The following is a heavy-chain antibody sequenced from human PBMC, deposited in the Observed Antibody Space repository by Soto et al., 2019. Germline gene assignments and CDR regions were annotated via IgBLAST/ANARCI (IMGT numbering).Heavy chain of an antibody. V-gene: IGHV1-18*01. J-gene: IGHJ4*02. D-gene: IGHD1-26*01. CDR3: ARDRVSYALDY. CDR2: ISANNGNT. Sequence: QVQLVQSGAEVKKPGASVKVSCKASGYTFTSYGFSWVRQTPGQGLEWMGWISANNGNTNYAQKLQGRVTMTTDTSTSTAYRELRSLRSDDTAVYYCARDRVSYALDYWGQGTLVTVSS. CDR1: GYTFTSYG.